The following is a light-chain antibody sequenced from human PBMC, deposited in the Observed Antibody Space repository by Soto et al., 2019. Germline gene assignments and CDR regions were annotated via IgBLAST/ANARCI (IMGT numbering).Light chain of an antibody. J-gene: IGKJ2*01. V-gene: IGKV3-20*01. CDR2: GAS. CDR3: QQYGTSLYT. CDR1: QSVSNSY. Sequence: EIVLTQSPGTLSLSPGERATLPCRASQSVSNSYLAWYQQKPGQAPRLLMYGASNRATGIPDRFSGSGSGTTFTTTISSLEPADFAVYYCQQYGTSLYTFGQGTKLEIK.